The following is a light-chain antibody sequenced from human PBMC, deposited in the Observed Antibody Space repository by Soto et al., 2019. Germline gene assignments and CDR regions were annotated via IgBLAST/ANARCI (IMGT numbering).Light chain of an antibody. CDR3: QQRSNWPLT. CDR2: GAS. J-gene: IGKJ3*01. V-gene: IGKV3-11*01. CDR1: QSVISY. Sequence: EIVLTQSPATLSLSPGDRATLSCRASQSVISYLAWYQQKPGPAPRLIIYGASNRATGIPARFSGSGSGTDFTLTISSLEPEDFAVYYCQQRSNWPLTFGPGTKVDIK.